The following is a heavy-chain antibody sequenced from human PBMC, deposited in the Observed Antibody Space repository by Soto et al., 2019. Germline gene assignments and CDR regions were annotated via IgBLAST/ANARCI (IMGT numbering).Heavy chain of an antibody. Sequence: GGSLRLSCAASGFPFSFYSMNWVRQAPGKGLEWISYITSTSSSTYYADSVRGRFTISRDNSKNTLYLQMNSLRAEDTAVYYCTRLWWGSGGPPLDYWGQGTLVTVSS. J-gene: IGHJ4*02. D-gene: IGHD3-16*01. CDR1: GFPFSFYS. CDR3: TRLWWGSGGPPLDY. CDR2: ITSTSSST. V-gene: IGHV3-48*01.